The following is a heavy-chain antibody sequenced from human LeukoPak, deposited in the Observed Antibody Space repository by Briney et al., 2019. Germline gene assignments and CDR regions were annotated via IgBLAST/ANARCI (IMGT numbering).Heavy chain of an antibody. V-gene: IGHV4-59*01. J-gene: IGHJ4*02. CDR2: IYYSGST. Sequence: SETLSLTCTVSGGSISSYYWSWIRQPPGKGLEWIGYIYYSGSTNYNPSLESRVTISVDMSNNQFSLNLSSVTAADTAVYYCARGIESYGNYGYWGQGTLVTVSS. CDR1: GGSISSYY. CDR3: ARGIESYGNYGY. D-gene: IGHD4-11*01.